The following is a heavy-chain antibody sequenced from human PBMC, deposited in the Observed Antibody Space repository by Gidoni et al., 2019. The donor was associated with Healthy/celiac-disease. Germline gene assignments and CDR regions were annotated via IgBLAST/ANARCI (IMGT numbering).Heavy chain of an antibody. CDR2: IYPVDSDT. J-gene: IGHJ6*02. CDR3: AALGVTIFGVVTRFPYYGMDV. V-gene: IGHV5-51*01. D-gene: IGHD3-3*01. Sequence: EVQLVQSGAEVKQPDDSLQISCKGSGYSFTIYWIGWVCQMPGKVLEWMGIIYPVDSDTSYSPSFQGQVTISADKSISTAYLQWSSLKASDTAMYYCAALGVTIFGVVTRFPYYGMDVWGQGTTVTVSS. CDR1: GYSFTIYW.